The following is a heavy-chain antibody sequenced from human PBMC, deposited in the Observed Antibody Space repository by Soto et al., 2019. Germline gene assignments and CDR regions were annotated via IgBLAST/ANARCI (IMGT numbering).Heavy chain of an antibody. CDR1: GGSFSGYY. CDR3: GRSHFWYGYRWFDP. V-gene: IGHV4-34*01. Sequence: PSETLSLTCAVYGGSFSGYYWSWIRQPPGKGLEWIGEINHSGSTNYNPSLKSRVTISVDTSKNQFSLKLSSVTAADTAGYYGGRSHFWYGYRWFDPCGQGTLLTVSS. D-gene: IGHD3-3*01. J-gene: IGHJ5*02. CDR2: INHSGST.